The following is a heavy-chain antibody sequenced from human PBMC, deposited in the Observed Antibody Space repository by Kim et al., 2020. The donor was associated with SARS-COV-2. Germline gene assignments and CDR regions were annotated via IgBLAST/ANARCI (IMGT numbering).Heavy chain of an antibody. D-gene: IGHD3-16*01. J-gene: IGHJ4*02. Sequence: GVSLRLSCAASGFTFSSYGMHWVRQAPGKGLEWVAVISYDGSNKYYADSVKGRFTISRDNSKNTLYLQMNSLRAEDTAVYYCAKGYDYVCWGQGTLVTVSS. CDR2: ISYDGSNK. CDR1: GFTFSSYG. V-gene: IGHV3-30*18. CDR3: AKGYDYVC.